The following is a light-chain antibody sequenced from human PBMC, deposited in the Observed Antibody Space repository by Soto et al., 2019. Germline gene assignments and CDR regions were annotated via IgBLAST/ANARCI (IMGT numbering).Light chain of an antibody. CDR2: YND. Sequence: QSVLTQSPSLSGAPRQSVNISCSGTNSNIGSNAVHCYQQLPGKAPKLLMYYNDMLPSGVSDRFSGSKSGTSASLAISGLQSEDEGDYYCATWDDRLTAWVFGGGTTLTVL. CDR3: ATWDDRLTAWV. J-gene: IGLJ3*02. CDR1: NSNIGSNA. V-gene: IGLV1-36*01.